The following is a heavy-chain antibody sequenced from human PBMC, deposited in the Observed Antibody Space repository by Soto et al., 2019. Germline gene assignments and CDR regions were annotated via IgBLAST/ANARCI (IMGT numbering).Heavy chain of an antibody. D-gene: IGHD6-6*01. CDR2: IIPIFGTA. CDR3: AVQQRVPSSCYGMDG. V-gene: IGHV1-69*12. Sequence: QVQLVQSGAEVKKPGSSVKVSCKASGGTFSSYAISWVRQAPGQGLEWMGGIIPIFGTANYAQKFQGRVTITADDYTSAADMEVGSLRREEPAVYYCAVQQRVPSSCYGMDGGGQGTTGAVSS. CDR1: GGTFSSYA. J-gene: IGHJ6*02.